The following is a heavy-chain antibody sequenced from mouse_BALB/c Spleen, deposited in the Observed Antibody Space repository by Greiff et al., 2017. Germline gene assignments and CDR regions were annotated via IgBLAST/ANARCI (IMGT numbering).Heavy chain of an antibody. CDR1: GYTFTSYW. CDR3: ARHGAMDY. V-gene: IGHV1-69*02. CDR2: IDPSDSGT. Sequence: VQLQQPGAELVKPGAPVKLSCKASGYTFTSYWMNWVKQRPGRGLEWIGRIDPSDSGTHYNQKFKDKATLTVDKSSSTAYIQLSSLTSEDSAVYYCARHGAMDYWGQGTSVTVSS. J-gene: IGHJ4*01.